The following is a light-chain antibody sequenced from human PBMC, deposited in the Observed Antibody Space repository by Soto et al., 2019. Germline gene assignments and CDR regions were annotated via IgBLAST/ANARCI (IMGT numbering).Light chain of an antibody. J-gene: IGKJ1*01. CDR1: QTISSW. CDR2: EAS. CDR3: QQYTVLWT. Sequence: DIQMTQSPSTLSASLGDRVTITCRASQTISSWLAWHQQKPGKAPRLLIYEASNLEVGVPSRFSGSGFGTEFTLTISSLQPDDVATYYCQQYTVLWTFGPGTKVDI. V-gene: IGKV1-5*03.